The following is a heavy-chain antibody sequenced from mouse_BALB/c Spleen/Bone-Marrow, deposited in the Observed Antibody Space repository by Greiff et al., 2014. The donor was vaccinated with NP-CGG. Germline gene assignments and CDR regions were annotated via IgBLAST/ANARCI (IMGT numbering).Heavy chain of an antibody. Sequence: DVQLQESGPELAKPGASMKISCKASGYSFTGYTMNWVKQSHGKNLEWIGLINPYNGGTSYNQKFKGKATLTVDKSSSTAYMELLSLTSEDSAVYYCARKGPYYRYDPYAMDYWGQGTSVTVSS. V-gene: IGHV1-18*01. CDR3: ARKGPYYRYDPYAMDY. CDR1: GYSFTGYT. J-gene: IGHJ4*01. CDR2: INPYNGGT. D-gene: IGHD2-14*01.